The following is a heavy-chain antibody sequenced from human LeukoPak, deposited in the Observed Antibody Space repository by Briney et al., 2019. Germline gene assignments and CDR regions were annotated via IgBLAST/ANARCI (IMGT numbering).Heavy chain of an antibody. Sequence: GGSLRLSCAASGFTFSSYWMHWVRQAPGKGLVWVSRINTDGSSTSYADSVKGRFTISRDNAKNTLYLQMNSLRVEDTAVYYCAGGRDRTELYFDSWGQGTLVTVSS. J-gene: IGHJ4*02. CDR3: AGGRDRTELYFDS. CDR2: INTDGSST. D-gene: IGHD3/OR15-3a*01. V-gene: IGHV3-74*01. CDR1: GFTFSSYW.